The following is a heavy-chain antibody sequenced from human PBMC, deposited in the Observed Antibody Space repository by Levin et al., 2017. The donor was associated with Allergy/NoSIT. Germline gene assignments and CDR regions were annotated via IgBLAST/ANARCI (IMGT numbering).Heavy chain of an antibody. J-gene: IGHJ5*02. CDR2: MNPNSGNT. Sequence: GESLKISCKASGYTFTSYDINWVRQATGQGLEWMGWMNPNSGNTGYAQKFQGRVTMTRNTSISTAYMELSSLRSEDTAVYYCARGPRGYSGPGDPWGQGTLVTVSS. D-gene: IGHD5-12*01. CDR1: GYTFTSYD. CDR3: ARGPRGYSGPGDP. V-gene: IGHV1-8*01.